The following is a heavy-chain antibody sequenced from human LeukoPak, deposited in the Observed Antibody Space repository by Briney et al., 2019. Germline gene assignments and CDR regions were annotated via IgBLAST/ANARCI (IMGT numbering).Heavy chain of an antibody. V-gene: IGHV5-51*01. J-gene: IGHJ3*02. D-gene: IGHD5-18*01. CDR1: GYSFTSYW. CDR3: ARPRFAAMAPFAVAVDI. Sequence: GESLKISCKGSGYSFTSYWIGWVRQMPGKGLEWTGIIYPGDSDTRYSPSFQGQVTISADKSISTAYLQWSSLKASDTAMYYCARPRFAAMAPFAVAVDIWGQGTMVTVSS. CDR2: IYPGDSDT.